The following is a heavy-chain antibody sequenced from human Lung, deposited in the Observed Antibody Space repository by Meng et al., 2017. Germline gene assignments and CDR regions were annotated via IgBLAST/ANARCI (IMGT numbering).Heavy chain of an antibody. CDR2: VSWNSGSI. J-gene: IGHJ4*02. CDR3: AKDVSWGSGLDG. CDR1: GFTFDDYA. Sequence: SLRLSCAASGFTFDDYAMHWVRQAPGKGLEWVSGVSWNSGSIAYADSVKGRFTISRDNARNSLDLQMNSLRAEDTALYYCAKDVSWGSGLDGWGQGTLVTVSS. V-gene: IGHV3-9*01. D-gene: IGHD7-27*01.